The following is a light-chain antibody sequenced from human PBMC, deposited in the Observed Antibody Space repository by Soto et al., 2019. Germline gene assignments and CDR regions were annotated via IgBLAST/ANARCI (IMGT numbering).Light chain of an antibody. CDR2: DVN. V-gene: IGLV2-8*01. CDR1: GSDVGGYNY. Sequence: QSALTQPPSASGSPGQSVTISCTGTGSDVGGYNYVSWYQQHAGKAPKLMIYDVNKRPSGVPDRFSGSKSGNTASLTVSGLQAEDEADYYCGSFAASNNLVFGGGTKPTVL. J-gene: IGLJ2*01. CDR3: GSFAASNNLV.